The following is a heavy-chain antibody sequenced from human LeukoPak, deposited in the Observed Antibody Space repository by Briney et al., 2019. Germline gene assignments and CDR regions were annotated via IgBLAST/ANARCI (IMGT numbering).Heavy chain of an antibody. CDR3: ARTYSSGQGAYY. D-gene: IGHD6-19*01. J-gene: IGHJ4*02. CDR1: GGSISSGSYY. Sequence: SQTLSLTCTVSGGSISSGSYYWSWIRQPAGKGLEWIGRIFTSGSTKYNPSLKSRVTISVDTSKNQFSLKLSSVTAADTAVYYCARTYSSGQGAYYWGQGTLVTVSS. V-gene: IGHV4-61*02. CDR2: IFTSGST.